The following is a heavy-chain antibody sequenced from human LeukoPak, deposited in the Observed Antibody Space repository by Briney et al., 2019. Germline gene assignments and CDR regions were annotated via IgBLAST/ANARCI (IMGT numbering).Heavy chain of an antibody. V-gene: IGHV4-30-2*01. CDR2: IYHSGST. D-gene: IGHD3-3*01. J-gene: IGHJ4*02. CDR1: GGSISSGGYY. CDR3: ARAGDFWAEY. Sequence: SETLSLTCTVSGGSISSGGYYWSWLRQPPGKGLEWIGYIYHSGSTYYNPSLKGRVTISVDRSKNQFSLKLSSVTAADTAVYYCARAGDFWAEYWGQGTLVTVSS.